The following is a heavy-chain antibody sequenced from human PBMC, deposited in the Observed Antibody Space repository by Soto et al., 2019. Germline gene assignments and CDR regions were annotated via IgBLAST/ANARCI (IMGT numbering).Heavy chain of an antibody. CDR3: ARDRWGQPYYYYGMDV. CDR2: IYYSGST. CDR1: GGSISSGGYY. J-gene: IGHJ6*02. V-gene: IGHV4-31*03. D-gene: IGHD3-16*01. Sequence: QVQLQESGPGLVKPSQTLSLTCTVSGGSISSGGYYWSWIRQHPGKGLEWIGYIYYSGSTYYNPSLKSRVTISVDTSKNQFSLKLSSVTAADTAVYYCARDRWGQPYYYYGMDVWGQGTTVTVSS.